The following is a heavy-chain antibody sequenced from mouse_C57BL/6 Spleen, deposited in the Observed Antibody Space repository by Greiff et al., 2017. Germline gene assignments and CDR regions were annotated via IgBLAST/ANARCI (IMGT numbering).Heavy chain of an antibody. CDR1: GYTFTSYG. CDR2: IYPRSGDT. CDR3: ARSYYDSSPAGYDY. J-gene: IGHJ4*01. Sequence: VMLVESGAELARPGASVKLSCKASGYTFTSYGISWVKQRTGQGLAWIGEIYPRSGDTYYNEKFKGKATLTADKSSSTAYMELRSLTSEDSAVYFFARSYYDSSPAGYDYWGQGTTVTVSS. V-gene: IGHV1-81*01. D-gene: IGHD1-1*01.